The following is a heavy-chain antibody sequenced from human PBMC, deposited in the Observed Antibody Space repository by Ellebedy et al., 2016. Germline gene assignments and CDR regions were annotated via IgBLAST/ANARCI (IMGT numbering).Heavy chain of an antibody. V-gene: IGHV4-59*01. CDR2: IYYSGST. D-gene: IGHD1-1*01. Sequence: SETLSLTCTVSGGSISSYYWSWIRQPPGKGLEWIGYIYYSGSTNYNPSLKSRVTISVDTSKSQFSLGLTSVTAADTAVYYCAKWNGDWNAYDVWGQGTMVTVSS. CDR1: GGSISSYY. CDR3: AKWNGDWNAYDV. J-gene: IGHJ3*01.